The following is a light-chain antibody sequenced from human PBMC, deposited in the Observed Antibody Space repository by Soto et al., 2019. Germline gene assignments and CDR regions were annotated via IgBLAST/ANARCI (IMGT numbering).Light chain of an antibody. CDR1: QYINTR. V-gene: IGKV3-11*01. J-gene: IGKJ1*01. CDR3: HQRQSWPRT. CDR2: QTS. Sequence: EIVLTQSPATLSSFPGDRVTLSCRASQYINTRLVWYQHRPGQAPRLLIYQTSLRAAGIPARFSASGSGTDFTLTISDVQPEDFALYYCHQRQSWPRTFGQGTKVDI.